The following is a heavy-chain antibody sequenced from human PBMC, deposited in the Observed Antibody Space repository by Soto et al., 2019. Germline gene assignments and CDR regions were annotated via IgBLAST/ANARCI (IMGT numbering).Heavy chain of an antibody. V-gene: IGHV4-31*03. Sequence: QVQLQESGPGLVKPSLTLSLTCNVSGDSINRGGYYWSWVRQYPGKGLEWIGSIYYIGSTHYNPSLKSRVIISVDTSKSQVSLNLTSATAADTAVYYCARMRALWYFDRWGRGTLVTVS. CDR2: IYYIGST. CDR3: ARMRALWYFDR. CDR1: GDSINRGGYY. J-gene: IGHJ2*01.